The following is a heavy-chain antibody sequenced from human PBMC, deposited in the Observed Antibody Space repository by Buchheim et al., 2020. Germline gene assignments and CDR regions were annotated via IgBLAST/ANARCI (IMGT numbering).Heavy chain of an antibody. Sequence: QVQLVESGGGVVQPGRSLRLSCAASGFTFSSYGMHWVRQAPGKGLEWVAVISYDGSNKYYADSVKGRFTISRDNSKNTLYLQTNSLRAEDTAVYYCAKDRIPDYCDLYGMDVWGQGTT. D-gene: IGHD4-17*01. CDR1: GFTFSSYG. J-gene: IGHJ6*02. V-gene: IGHV3-30*18. CDR3: AKDRIPDYCDLYGMDV. CDR2: ISYDGSNK.